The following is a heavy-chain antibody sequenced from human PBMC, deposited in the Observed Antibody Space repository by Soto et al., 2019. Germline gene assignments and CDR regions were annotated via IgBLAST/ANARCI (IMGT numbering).Heavy chain of an antibody. CDR3: SSLPPRIVVTILPIPS. Sequence: PSETLSLTCVVSGDSISSTHWWTWVRQTPGTGLEWIGEVYHTGSTKNNPSLKNRVTISLDKSHNQFSLNLKSLTAADTAVYYCSSLPPRIVVTILPIPSWGQGTQVTVSS. CDR1: GDSISSTHW. D-gene: IGHD2-21*01. CDR2: VYHTGST. J-gene: IGHJ1*01. V-gene: IGHV4-4*02.